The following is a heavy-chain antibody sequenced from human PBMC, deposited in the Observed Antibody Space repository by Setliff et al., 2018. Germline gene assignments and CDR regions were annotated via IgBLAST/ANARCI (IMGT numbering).Heavy chain of an antibody. D-gene: IGHD3-10*01. CDR2: IYYSGNT. V-gene: IGHV4-39*07. CDR1: GGSISSSAYY. Sequence: PSENLSLTCTVSGGSISSSAYYWGWIRQPPGKGLEWIGNIYYSGNTNYNPSLKSRVAMSVDTSKNQFSLKLTSVTAADTAVYYCARVRMVQGYYEFDYWGQGSLVTVSS. CDR3: ARVRMVQGYYEFDY. J-gene: IGHJ4*02.